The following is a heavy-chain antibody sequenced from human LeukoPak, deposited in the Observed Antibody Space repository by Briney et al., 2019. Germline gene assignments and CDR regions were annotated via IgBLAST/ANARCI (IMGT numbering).Heavy chain of an antibody. CDR2: INHSGST. CDR1: GGSFSGYY. D-gene: IGHD3-16*01. CDR3: AREGPTVGESTLVDY. V-gene: IGHV4-34*01. J-gene: IGHJ4*02. Sequence: SETLSLTCAVYGGSFSGYYWSWIRQPPGKGLEWIGVINHSGSTNYIPSLKSRVTISVDTSKNQFSLKLSSVTAADTAVYYCAREGPTVGESTLVDYWGQGTLVTVSS.